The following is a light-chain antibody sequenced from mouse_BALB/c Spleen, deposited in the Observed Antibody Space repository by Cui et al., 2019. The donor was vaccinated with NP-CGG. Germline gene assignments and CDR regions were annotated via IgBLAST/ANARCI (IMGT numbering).Light chain of an antibody. J-gene: IGLJ1*01. CDR1: TGAVTTTNY. CDR3: ALWYSNHWV. V-gene: IGLV1*01. Sequence: QPVATQVSAPTTSPGETVTLTCRSSTGAVTTTNYANWVQEKPDHLFTGLIGGTNNRAPGVPARFSGSLIGDKAALTITGAQTEDEAIYFCALWYSNHWVFGGGTKLTVL. CDR2: GTN.